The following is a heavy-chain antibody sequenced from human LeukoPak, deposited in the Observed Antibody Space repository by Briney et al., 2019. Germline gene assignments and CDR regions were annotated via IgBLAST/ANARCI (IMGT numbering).Heavy chain of an antibody. J-gene: IGHJ4*02. CDR2: IKQDGSQK. CDR1: GFTFSSYW. D-gene: IGHD5-18*01. CDR3: ARDASGDSYGDY. V-gene: IGHV3-7*01. Sequence: GGSLRLSYAASGFTFSSYWMNWVRQAPGKGLEWVANIKQDGSQKYYVDSVKGRFTISRDNAKNSLYLQMNSLRAEDTAVYYCARDASGDSYGDYWGQGTLLTVSS.